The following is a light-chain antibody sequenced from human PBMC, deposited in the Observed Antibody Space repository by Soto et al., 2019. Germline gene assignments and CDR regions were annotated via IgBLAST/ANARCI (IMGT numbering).Light chain of an antibody. V-gene: IGLV2-14*03. CDR1: SSDIGGYNY. J-gene: IGLJ2*01. CDR3: TSYTSSDSYVL. Sequence: QSVLTQPASVSGSPGQSITISCTGTSSDIGGYNYVSWYQQHRDRAPQLIIYDVTNRPSGVSNRFSGSKSGNTASLTISGLQAEDEADYYCTSYTSSDSYVLFGGGTQLTVL. CDR2: DVT.